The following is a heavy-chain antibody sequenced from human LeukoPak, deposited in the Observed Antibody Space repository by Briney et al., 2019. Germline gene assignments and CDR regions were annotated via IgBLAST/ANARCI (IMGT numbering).Heavy chain of an antibody. J-gene: IGHJ4*02. D-gene: IGHD5-12*01. CDR2: INPNSGGT. Sequence: GASVKVSCKASGYTFTGYYMHWVRHAPGQGLEWMGWINPNSGGTNYAQKFQGRVTMTRDTSISTAYMELSRLRSDDTAVYYCARDKGGFSGYDFDYWGQGTLVTVSS. CDR3: ARDKGGFSGYDFDY. CDR1: GYTFTGYY. V-gene: IGHV1-2*02.